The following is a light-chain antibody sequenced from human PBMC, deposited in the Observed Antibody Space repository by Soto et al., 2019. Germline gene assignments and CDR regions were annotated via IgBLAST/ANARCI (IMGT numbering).Light chain of an antibody. CDR2: VAS. Sequence: EVVLTQSPGTLSLSPGERATLSCMASQSVSRSYLAWYQQKPGQAPRLLIYVASSRATGIPDRFSGSGSGTDFTLTISRLEPEDFAMYYCQQYGSSPYTFGQGTKLEIK. CDR3: QQYGSSPYT. V-gene: IGKV3-20*01. CDR1: QSVSRSY. J-gene: IGKJ2*01.